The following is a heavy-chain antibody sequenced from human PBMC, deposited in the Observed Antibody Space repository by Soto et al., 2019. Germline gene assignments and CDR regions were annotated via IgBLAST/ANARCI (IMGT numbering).Heavy chain of an antibody. J-gene: IGHJ4*02. CDR2: ISAYNGNT. V-gene: IGHV1-18*01. D-gene: IGHD1-26*01. CDR3: ARDLSRSGTYYSFDN. CDR1: GYTPTNYA. Sequence: QVPLVQSGAEVKKPGASVTVSCKTSGYTPTNYAIGWVRQAPGLGLEGMGWISAYNGNTNPAKKLQGRLTMTTDTSTRTAYMELRSLRSDDTAVYYCARDLSRSGTYYSFDNWGQGTLVTVSS.